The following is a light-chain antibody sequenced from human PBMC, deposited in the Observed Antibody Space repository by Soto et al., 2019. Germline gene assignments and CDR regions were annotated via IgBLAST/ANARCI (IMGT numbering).Light chain of an antibody. CDR1: SSNIGNNY. Sequence: QAVLTQPPSVSAAPGQRVTISCSGSSSNIGNNYVSWYQQLPGTAPKLLIYDNNKRPSEIPDRFSGSKSGTSATLGIIGLQTGDEADYYCGTWDSSLSAVVFGGGTQLTVL. V-gene: IGLV1-51*01. CDR3: GTWDSSLSAVV. J-gene: IGLJ3*02. CDR2: DNN.